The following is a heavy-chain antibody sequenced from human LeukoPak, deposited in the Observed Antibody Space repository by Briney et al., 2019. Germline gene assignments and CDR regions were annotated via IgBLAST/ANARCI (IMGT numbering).Heavy chain of an antibody. J-gene: IGHJ4*02. D-gene: IGHD5-24*01. CDR3: ARVRSRDGYNPFDY. CDR1: GYTFTSYG. Sequence: ASVKVSCKASGYTFTSYGISWVRQAPGQGLEWMGWISAYNGNTNYAQMLQGRVTMTTDTSTSTAYMELRSLRSDDTAVYYCARVRSRDGYNPFDYWGQGTLVAVSS. CDR2: ISAYNGNT. V-gene: IGHV1-18*01.